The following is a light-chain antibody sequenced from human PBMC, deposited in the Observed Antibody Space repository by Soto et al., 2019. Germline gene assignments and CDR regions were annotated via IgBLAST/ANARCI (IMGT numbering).Light chain of an antibody. CDR3: LQKYFYPFT. CDR2: AAS. CDR1: QGIRND. Sequence: AIQMTQSPSSLSASVGDRVTITCRASQGIRNDLDWFQQKPGKAPKLLIYAASNLHSGVPARFSGSGSGTDFTLTIRSLQPEDFATYYCLQKYFYPFTFGPGTKVDIK. V-gene: IGKV1-6*01. J-gene: IGKJ3*01.